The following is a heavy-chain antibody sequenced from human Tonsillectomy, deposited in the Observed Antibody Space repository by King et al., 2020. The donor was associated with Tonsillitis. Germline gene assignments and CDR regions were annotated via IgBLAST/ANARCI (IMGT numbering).Heavy chain of an antibody. CDR1: GFTFSDYL. J-gene: IGHJ4*02. Sequence: VQLVESGGGLVQPGGSLRLSCAVSGFTFSDYLMTLVRQAPGKGREWVANIKQDGREKYYVASVKGRFTISKDKAKNSLYLQMNSLRAEDTAVYYCARERGLTIVGVVLTPDDWGQGTLVTVSS. V-gene: IGHV3-7*03. CDR2: IKQDGREK. D-gene: IGHD3-3*01. CDR3: ARERGLTIVGVVLTPDD.